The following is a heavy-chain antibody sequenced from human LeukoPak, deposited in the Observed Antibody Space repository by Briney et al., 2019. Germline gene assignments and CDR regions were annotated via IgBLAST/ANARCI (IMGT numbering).Heavy chain of an antibody. CDR1: GFTFSNAW. CDR2: IKSKTDGGAA. J-gene: IGHJ4*02. Sequence: GGSLRLSCAASGFTFSNAWMSWVRQAPGKGLEWVGRIKSKTDGGAANYAAPVKGRFTISRDDSRNTLYLQMNSLRTEDTAVYYCTLTTVTPPSTWGQGTLVSVSS. D-gene: IGHD4-17*01. CDR3: TLTTVTPPST. V-gene: IGHV3-15*01.